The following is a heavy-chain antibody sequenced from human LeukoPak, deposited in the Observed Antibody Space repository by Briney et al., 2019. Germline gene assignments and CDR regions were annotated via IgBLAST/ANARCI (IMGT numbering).Heavy chain of an antibody. CDR2: IKQDGSEK. CDR1: GFTFSSYW. D-gene: IGHD2-2*01. CDR3: AKAFSLSTSGLIDY. Sequence: GGSLRLSCAASGFTFSSYWMSWVRQAPGKGLEWVANIKQDGSEKDYVDSVKGRFTTSRDNAKNSLYLQMNSLRAEDMALYYCAKAFSLSTSGLIDYWGQGTLVTVSS. V-gene: IGHV3-7*03. J-gene: IGHJ4*02.